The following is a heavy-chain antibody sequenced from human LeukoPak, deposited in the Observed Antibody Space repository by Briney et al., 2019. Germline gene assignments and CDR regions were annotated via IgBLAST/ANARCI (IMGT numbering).Heavy chain of an antibody. CDR1: GFTFSSYA. CDR2: INQDESRR. J-gene: IGHJ4*02. V-gene: IGHV3-7*03. D-gene: IGHD3-16*01. Sequence: PGGSLRLSCAASGFTFSSYAMTWVRQAPGKGLEWLANINQDESRRYFGSSVKGRFIISRDNARNSMYLQIDSLRAEDTAVYYCLRNLDLWGQGVLVTVAS. CDR3: LRNLDL.